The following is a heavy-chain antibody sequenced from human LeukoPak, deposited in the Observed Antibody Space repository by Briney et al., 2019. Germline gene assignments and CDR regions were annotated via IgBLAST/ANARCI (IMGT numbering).Heavy chain of an antibody. CDR1: GYTFTSYD. CDR2: INPNSGTT. V-gene: IGHV1-2*02. CDR3: ARSSVGATFFDY. J-gene: IGHJ4*02. Sequence: GASVKVSCKASGYTFTSYDINWVRQATGQGLEWMGWINPNSGTTNCAQKFQGRVTMTRDTSISTAYMELSRLRSDDTAVYYCARSSVGATFFDYWGQGTLVTVSS. D-gene: IGHD1-26*01.